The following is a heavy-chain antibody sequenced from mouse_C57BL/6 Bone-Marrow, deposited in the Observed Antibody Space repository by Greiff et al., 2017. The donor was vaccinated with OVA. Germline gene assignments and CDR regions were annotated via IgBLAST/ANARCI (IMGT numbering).Heavy chain of an antibody. Sequence: QVQLQQSGPGLVQPSQSLSVTCTVSGFSLTSYGVHWVRQSPGKGLEWLGVIWSGGSTDYNAAFIYRLSISKDNSKSHFFFKMNSLQADDTAIYYCARNPNYYGSSHWYFDVWGTGTTVTVSS. CDR3: ARNPNYYGSSHWYFDV. D-gene: IGHD1-1*01. CDR1: GFSLTSYG. J-gene: IGHJ1*03. CDR2: IWSGGST. V-gene: IGHV2-2*01.